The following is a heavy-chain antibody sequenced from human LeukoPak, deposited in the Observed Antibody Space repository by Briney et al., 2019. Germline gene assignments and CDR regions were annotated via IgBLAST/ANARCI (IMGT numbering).Heavy chain of an antibody. J-gene: IGHJ4*02. CDR2: FGPEDGET. D-gene: IGHD3-22*01. Sequence: ASVKVSCKVSGYTLTELSMHWVRQAPGKGLEWMGGFGPEDGETIYAQKFQGRVTMTEDTSTDTAYMELSSLRSEDTAVYYCATRALYYYDSSGYYYFDYWGQGTLVTVSS. V-gene: IGHV1-24*01. CDR1: GYTLTELS. CDR3: ATRALYYYDSSGYYYFDY.